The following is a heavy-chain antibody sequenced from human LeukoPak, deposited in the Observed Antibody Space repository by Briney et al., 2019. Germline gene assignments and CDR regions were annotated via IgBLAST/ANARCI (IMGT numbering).Heavy chain of an antibody. Sequence: SETLSLTCTLSGASITDGYWNWIRQSPGKGLQWIGRMYGSGSFFYSPSLMSRLTMSIDTSRNEFSLKLRSVTAADTAVYYCARGGNATFYSGDYWGQGVLVTVS. V-gene: IGHV4-4*09. CDR2: MYGSGSF. D-gene: IGHD2-2*01. CDR1: GASITDGY. CDR3: ARGGNATFYSGDY. J-gene: IGHJ4*02.